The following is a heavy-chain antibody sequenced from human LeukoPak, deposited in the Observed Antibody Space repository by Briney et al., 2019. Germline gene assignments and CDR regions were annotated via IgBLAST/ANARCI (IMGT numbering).Heavy chain of an antibody. CDR1: GFTFSSYA. D-gene: IGHD2-2*02. V-gene: IGHV3-23*01. Sequence: PGGSLRLSCAASGFTFSSYAMSWVRQAPGKGLEWVSAISGSGGSTYYADSVKGRFTISRDNSKNTLYLQMNSLGAEDTAVYYCAKDPYCSSTSCYTVPDWGQGTLVTVSS. CDR3: AKDPYCSSTSCYTVPD. CDR2: ISGSGGST. J-gene: IGHJ4*02.